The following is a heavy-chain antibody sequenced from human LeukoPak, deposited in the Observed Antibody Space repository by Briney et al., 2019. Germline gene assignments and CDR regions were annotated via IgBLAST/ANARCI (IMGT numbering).Heavy chain of an antibody. Sequence: EASVTVSCTASGYTFTVYYMHWVRQAPGQGLEWMGWINPNSGGTNYAQKFQGWVTMTRDTSISTAYMELSRLRSDDTAVYYCARGPTSYFHFWSGYSLGAEYFQHWGQGTLVTVSS. CDR3: ARGPTSYFHFWSGYSLGAEYFQH. D-gene: IGHD3-3*01. CDR2: INPNSGGT. V-gene: IGHV1-2*04. CDR1: GYTFTVYY. J-gene: IGHJ1*01.